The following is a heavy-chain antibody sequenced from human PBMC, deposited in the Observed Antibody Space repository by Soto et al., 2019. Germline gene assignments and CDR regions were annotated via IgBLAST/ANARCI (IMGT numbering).Heavy chain of an antibody. CDR3: ARSQGSSTSLEIYYYYYYGMDV. Sequence: QVQLVQSGAEVTKPGSSVKVSCKASGGTFSSYAISWVRQAPGQGLEWMGGIIPIADTTNYAQKCQGRVTITADESTSTAYMELSSLRSEDTAVYYCARSQGSSTSLEIYYYYYYGMDVWGQGTTVTVSS. V-gene: IGHV1-69*01. D-gene: IGHD2-2*01. J-gene: IGHJ6*02. CDR1: GGTFSSYA. CDR2: IIPIADTT.